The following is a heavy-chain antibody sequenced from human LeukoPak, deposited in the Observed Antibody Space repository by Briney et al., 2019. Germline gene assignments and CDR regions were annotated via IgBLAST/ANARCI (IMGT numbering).Heavy chain of an antibody. D-gene: IGHD6-13*01. CDR3: ARHLRLVSSWYDY. V-gene: IGHV4-61*08. Sequence: PSETLSLTCTVSGGSISSGGYYWSWIRQPPGKGLEWIGYIYYSGSTNYNPSLKSRVTISVDTSKNQFSLKLSSVTAADTAVYYCARHLRLVSSWYDYWGQGTLVTVSS. CDR1: GGSISSGGYY. J-gene: IGHJ4*02. CDR2: IYYSGST.